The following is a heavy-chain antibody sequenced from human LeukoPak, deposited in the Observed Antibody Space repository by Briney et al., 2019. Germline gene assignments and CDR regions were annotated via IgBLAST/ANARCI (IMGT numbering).Heavy chain of an antibody. D-gene: IGHD3-22*01. V-gene: IGHV3-7*01. CDR1: GFTFSSYW. Sequence: PGGSLRLSCAASGFTFSSYWMSWVRQAPGKGLEWVANIKQDGSEKYYVDSVKGRFTISRDNAKNSLYLQMNSLRAEDTAVHYCARERVYDSSGYLLDYWGQGTLVTVSS. CDR2: IKQDGSEK. J-gene: IGHJ4*02. CDR3: ARERVYDSSGYLLDY.